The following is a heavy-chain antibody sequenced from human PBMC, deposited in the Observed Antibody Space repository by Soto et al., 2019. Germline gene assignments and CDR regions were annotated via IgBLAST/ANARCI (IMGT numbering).Heavy chain of an antibody. V-gene: IGHV4-59*01. Sequence: ETLSLTCTVSGGSISSYYWSWIRQPPGKGLEWVGYIYYSGSTNYNPSLKSRVTISVDTSKNQFSLKLSSVTAADTAVYYCARDHGSGSYDYYYYGMDVWGQGTTVTVSS. CDR2: IYYSGST. CDR3: ARDHGSGSYDYYYYGMDV. J-gene: IGHJ6*02. D-gene: IGHD3-10*01. CDR1: GGSISSYY.